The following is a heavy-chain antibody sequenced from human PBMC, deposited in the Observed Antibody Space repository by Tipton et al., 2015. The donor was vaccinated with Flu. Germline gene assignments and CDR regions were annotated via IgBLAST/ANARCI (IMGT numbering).Heavy chain of an antibody. Sequence: TLSLTSAVYGGSFSGHYWSWIRRPPGKGLEWIGEINQSGSTNSNPSLKSRAAISVDTSKNQFSLKLTSLTAADTAVYYCARGSGEINIYLDSWGQGTVVTVSS. V-gene: IGHV4-34*01. CDR2: INQSGST. J-gene: IGHJ4*02. CDR3: ARGSGEINIYLDS. D-gene: IGHD6-19*01. CDR1: GGSFSGHY.